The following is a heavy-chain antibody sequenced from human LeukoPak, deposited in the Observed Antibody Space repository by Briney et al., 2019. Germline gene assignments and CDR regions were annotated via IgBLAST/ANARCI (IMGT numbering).Heavy chain of an antibody. J-gene: IGHJ6*02. CDR1: GGSISSGGYS. CDR3: ARDHGYYYGMDV. V-gene: IGHV4-30-2*01. CDR2: IYHSGST. Sequence: SETLSLTCAASGGSISSGGYSWSWIRQPLGKGLEWIGYIYHSGSTYYNPSLKSRVTISVDRSKNQFSLKLSSVTAADTAVYYCARDHGYYYGMDVWGQGTTVTVSS.